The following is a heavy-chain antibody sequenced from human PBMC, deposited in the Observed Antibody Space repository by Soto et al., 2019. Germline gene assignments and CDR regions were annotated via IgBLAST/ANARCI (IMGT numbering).Heavy chain of an antibody. J-gene: IGHJ4*02. D-gene: IGHD3-10*01. CDR1: GLSFSDYY. CDR3: ATGPRRLSC. Sequence: QVQLVQSGGGLVKPGESLRLSCTTSGLSFSDYYMSWIRQAPGKGLESLSYISGSSSDIKYADSVKGRFTISRDNAKKSVYLQMNSLRAEDTAVYYCATGPRRLSCWGQGTPVIVSS. V-gene: IGHV3-11*05. CDR2: ISGSSSDI.